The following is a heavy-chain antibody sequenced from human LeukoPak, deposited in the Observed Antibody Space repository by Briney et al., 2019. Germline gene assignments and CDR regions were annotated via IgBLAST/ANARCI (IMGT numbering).Heavy chain of an antibody. Sequence: GGSLRLSCAASGFSFSTSWMNWVRQAPGKGLEWVANINQDGSAKYYVDSVKGRFTISRDNAKNSLFLQLGSLRAEDTAVYYCARVGLGLSTRGHNWFDPWGQGTLVTVSS. CDR1: GFSFSTSW. V-gene: IGHV3-7*02. CDR2: INQDGSAK. D-gene: IGHD3-10*01. CDR3: ARVGLGLSTRGHNWFDP. J-gene: IGHJ5*02.